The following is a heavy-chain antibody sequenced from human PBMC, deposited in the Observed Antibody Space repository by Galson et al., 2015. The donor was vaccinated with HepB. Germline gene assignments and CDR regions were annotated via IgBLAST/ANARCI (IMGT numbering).Heavy chain of an antibody. Sequence: SLRLSCAASGFTFSNAWMSWVRQAPGKGLEWVGRIKSKTDGGTTDYAAPVKGRFTISRDDSKNTLYLQMNSLKTEDTAVYYCTTDTLDRNYYDSSGAIDAFDIWGQGTMVTVSS. CDR3: TTDTLDRNYYDSSGAIDAFDI. CDR2: IKSKTDGGTT. CDR1: GFTFSNAW. V-gene: IGHV3-15*01. D-gene: IGHD3-22*01. J-gene: IGHJ3*02.